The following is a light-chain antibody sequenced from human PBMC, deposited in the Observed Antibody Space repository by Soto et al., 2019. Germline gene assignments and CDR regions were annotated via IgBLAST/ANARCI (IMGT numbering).Light chain of an antibody. J-gene: IGKJ1*01. CDR1: QSVSSN. CDR2: DAS. V-gene: IGKV3-15*01. CDR3: QQYASRPWT. Sequence: EIVMTQSPATLSVSPGESATLSCRASQSVSSNLAWYQQKPGQAPRLLIYDASTRATGVPARFSGSGSGTDFTLTISSLQSEDLAVYFCQQYASRPWTFGQGTKVDNK.